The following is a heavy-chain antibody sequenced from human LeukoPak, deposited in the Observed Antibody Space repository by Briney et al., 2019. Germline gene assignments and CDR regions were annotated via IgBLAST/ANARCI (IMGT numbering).Heavy chain of an antibody. CDR1: GGSISSSSYY. Sequence: SETLSLTCTVSGGSISSSSYYWGWIRQSPGKGLGWIGSIYYSGSTYYNPSLKSRVTISVDTSKNQFSLKLSSVTAADTAVYYCARDGGRITMVRGVDYWGQGTLVTVSS. V-gene: IGHV4-39*07. J-gene: IGHJ4*02. D-gene: IGHD3-10*01. CDR2: IYYSGST. CDR3: ARDGGRITMVRGVDY.